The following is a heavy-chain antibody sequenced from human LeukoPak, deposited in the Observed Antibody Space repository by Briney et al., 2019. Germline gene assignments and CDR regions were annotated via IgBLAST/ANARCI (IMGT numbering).Heavy chain of an antibody. D-gene: IGHD3-3*02. Sequence: SGTLSLTCTVSGGSISSSTHCWSWVRQPPGKGLEWIGCMYYSGNTYYSSSLKGRVTISLDTPKNQFSLRLNSVTASDTAVYYFVRHKAFHANLAYWGKGPLVTVSS. J-gene: IGHJ4*02. V-gene: IGHV4-39*01. CDR2: MYYSGNT. CDR1: GGSISSSTHC. CDR3: VRHKAFHANLAY.